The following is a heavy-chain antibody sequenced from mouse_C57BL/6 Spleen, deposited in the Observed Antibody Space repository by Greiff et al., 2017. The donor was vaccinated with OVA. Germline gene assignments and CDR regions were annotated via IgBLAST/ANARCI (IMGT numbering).Heavy chain of an antibody. CDR2: ISDGGSYT. CDR1: GFTFSSYA. CDR3: ARDWTVVATDAMDY. V-gene: IGHV5-4*01. J-gene: IGHJ4*01. D-gene: IGHD1-1*01. Sequence: EVKLQESGGGLVKPGGSLKLSCAASGFTFSSYAMSWVRQTPEKRLEWVATISDGGSYTYYPDNVKGRFTISRDNAKNNLYLQMSHLKSEDTAMYYCARDWTVVATDAMDYWGQGTSVTVSS.